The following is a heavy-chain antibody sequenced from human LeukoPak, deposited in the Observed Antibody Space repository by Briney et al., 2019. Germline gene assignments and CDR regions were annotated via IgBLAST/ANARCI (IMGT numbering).Heavy chain of an antibody. CDR3: ARPSLDEDCSGGSCYSYYFDY. D-gene: IGHD2-15*01. Sequence: GGSLRLSCAASGFTFSSYGMSWVRQAPGKGLEWVSNIERGGGGKYYVDSVKGRFTISRDNAKNSLYLQMNSLRAEDTVVYYCARPSLDEDCSGGSCYSYYFDYWGQGTLVTVSS. CDR2: IERGGGGK. V-gene: IGHV3-7*01. J-gene: IGHJ4*02. CDR1: GFTFSSYG.